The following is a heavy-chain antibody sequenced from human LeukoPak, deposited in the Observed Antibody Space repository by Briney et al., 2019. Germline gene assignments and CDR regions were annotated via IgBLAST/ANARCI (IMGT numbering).Heavy chain of an antibody. CDR3: ARVIAAAGPRWIDY. CDR1: GYSISSGYY. J-gene: IGHJ4*02. D-gene: IGHD6-13*01. CDR2: IYHSGST. Sequence: SETLSLTCTVSGYSISSGYYWGWIRQPPGKGLEWIGSIYHSGSTYYNPSLKSRVTISVDTSKKQFSLKLSSVTAADTAVYYCARVIAAAGPRWIDYWGQGTLVTVSS. V-gene: IGHV4-38-2*02.